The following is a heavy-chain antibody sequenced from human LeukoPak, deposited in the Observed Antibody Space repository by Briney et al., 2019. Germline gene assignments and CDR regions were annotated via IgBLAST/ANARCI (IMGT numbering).Heavy chain of an antibody. CDR2: MNSDGSIT. CDR1: GFTFSSYS. J-gene: IGHJ4*02. CDR3: VRAVLGGSDY. V-gene: IGHV3-74*01. D-gene: IGHD2-8*02. Sequence: GRSLRLSCAASGFTFSSYSMNWVRQAPGKGLVWVSRMNSDGSITNYADSVKGRFTIPRDNAKNTLYLQMNSLRVEDTAVYYCVRAVLGGSDYWGQGTLVTVSS.